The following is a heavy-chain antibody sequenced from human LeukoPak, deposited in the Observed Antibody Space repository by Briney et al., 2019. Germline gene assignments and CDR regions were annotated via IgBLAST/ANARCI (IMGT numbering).Heavy chain of an antibody. CDR2: IYHSGST. J-gene: IGHJ3*02. V-gene: IGHV4-4*02. D-gene: IGHD3-10*01. Sequence: SETLSLTCAVSGGSVSSSNWWSWVRQPPGKGLEWIGEIYHSGSTNYNPSLKSRVTISVDKSKNQFSLKLSSVTAADTAVYYCARAPGSPWGVDAFDIWGQGTMVTVSS. CDR1: GGSVSSSNW. CDR3: ARAPGSPWGVDAFDI.